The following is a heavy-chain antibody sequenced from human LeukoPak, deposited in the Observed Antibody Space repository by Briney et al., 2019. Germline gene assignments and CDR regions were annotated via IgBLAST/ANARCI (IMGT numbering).Heavy chain of an antibody. Sequence: PSETLSLTCAVSGYSISSGYYWGWIRQPPGKGLEWIGSIYHSGSTYYNPSLKSRVTISVDTSKNQFSLKLSSVTAADTAVYYCARHAHIGDGDYSNRGQGTLVTVSS. CDR3: ARHAHIGDGDYSN. CDR1: GYSISSGYY. CDR2: IYHSGST. D-gene: IGHD4-17*01. J-gene: IGHJ4*02. V-gene: IGHV4-38-2*01.